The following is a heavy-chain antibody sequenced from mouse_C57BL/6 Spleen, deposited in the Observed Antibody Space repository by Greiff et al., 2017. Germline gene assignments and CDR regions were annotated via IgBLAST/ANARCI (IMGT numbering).Heavy chain of an antibody. D-gene: IGHD1-1*01. CDR1: GYTFTSYW. Sequence: QVQLKQPGAELVKPGASVKLSCKASGYTFTSYWMHWVKQRPGQGLEWIGMIHPNSGSTNYNEKFKSKATLTVDKSSSTAYMQLRSLTSEDSAVYYCARYYYGSSPWFAYWGQGTLVTVSA. CDR3: ARYYYGSSPWFAY. V-gene: IGHV1-64*01. CDR2: IHPNSGST. J-gene: IGHJ3*01.